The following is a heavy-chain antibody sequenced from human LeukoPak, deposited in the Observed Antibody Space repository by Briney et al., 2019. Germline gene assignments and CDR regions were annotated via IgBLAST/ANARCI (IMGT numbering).Heavy chain of an antibody. V-gene: IGHV4-39*07. CDR3: ARTSPRAATFDY. CDR1: GGSISSSSYY. CDR2: IYYSGST. J-gene: IGHJ4*02. Sequence: SETLSLTCTVSGGSISSSSYYWGWIRQPPGKGLEWIGSIYYSGSTYYNPSLKSRVTMSVDTSKNQFSLNLNSVTAADTAVYYCARTSPRAATFDYWGQGTLVTVSS. D-gene: IGHD2-15*01.